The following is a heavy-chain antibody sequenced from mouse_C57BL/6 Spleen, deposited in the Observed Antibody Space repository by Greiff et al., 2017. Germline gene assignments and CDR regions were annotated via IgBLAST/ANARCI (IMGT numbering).Heavy chain of an antibody. D-gene: IGHD1-1*01. CDR2: IYPRDGST. CDR3: AREGVYYYGSSYFDV. CDR1: GYTFTDHT. V-gene: IGHV1-78*01. Sequence: VQLQQSDAELVKPGASVKISCKVSGYTFTDHTIHWMKQRPEQGLEWIGYIYPRDGSTKYNEKFKGKATLTADKSSSTAYMQLNSLTSEDSAVYFCAREGVYYYGSSYFDVWGTGTTVTVSS. J-gene: IGHJ1*03.